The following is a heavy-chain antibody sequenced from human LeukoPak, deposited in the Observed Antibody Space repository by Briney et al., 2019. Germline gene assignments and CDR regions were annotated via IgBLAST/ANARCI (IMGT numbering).Heavy chain of an antibody. D-gene: IGHD4-17*01. Sequence: GGSLALSCTASGLTFSNYATTWVRQAPGKGLEWVSSITGSGRGTYYADSVKGRFSVSRDNSQNTVFLHMNSLRADDTALYYCSKDPNGDYVGAFDMWGPGTMVTVSS. V-gene: IGHV3-23*01. J-gene: IGHJ3*02. CDR2: ITGSGRGT. CDR1: GLTFSNYA. CDR3: SKDPNGDYVGAFDM.